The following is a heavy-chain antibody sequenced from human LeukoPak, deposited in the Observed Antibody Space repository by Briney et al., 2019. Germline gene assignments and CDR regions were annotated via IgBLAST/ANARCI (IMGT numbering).Heavy chain of an antibody. CDR3: ARDRCSGGRCYSLSVGHMDV. D-gene: IGHD2-15*01. CDR1: GFSFSSYW. Sequence: PGGSLRLSCAASGFSFSSYWMTWVRQAPGKGLEWVANIKPDGSEEYYVDSVKGRFTISRDNAKNSLYLQMNSLRAEDTALYYCARDRCSGGRCYSLSVGHMDVWGKGTTVTVSS. V-gene: IGHV3-7*01. CDR2: IKPDGSEE. J-gene: IGHJ6*03.